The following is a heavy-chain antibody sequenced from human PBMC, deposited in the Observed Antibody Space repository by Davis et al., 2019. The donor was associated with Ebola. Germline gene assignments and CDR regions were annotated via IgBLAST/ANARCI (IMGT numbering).Heavy chain of an antibody. CDR2: INPSGGST. CDR3: AREALVMVAATPAGFYYGMDV. Sequence: AASVKVSCKASGYTFTSYYMHWVRQAPGQGLEWMGIINPSGGSTSYAQKFQGRVTLTRDTSTSTVYMELSSLRSEDTAVYYCAREALVMVAATPAGFYYGMDVWGKGTTVTVSS. CDR1: GYTFTSYY. V-gene: IGHV1-46*01. J-gene: IGHJ6*04. D-gene: IGHD2-15*01.